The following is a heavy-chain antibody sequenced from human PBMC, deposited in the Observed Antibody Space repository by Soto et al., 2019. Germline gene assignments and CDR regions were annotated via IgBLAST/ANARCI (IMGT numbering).Heavy chain of an antibody. D-gene: IGHD3-10*01. J-gene: IGHJ4*02. Sequence: QVQLVQSGAEVKKPGASVKVSCKASGYTFTSYGITWVRQAPGQGLEWMEWISAYNGNTNYAQKLQGRVTMTTDTSTITAYMELRSVSSDDTAVYYCARDRGGVRVGSPGSDSAYWGQGTLVTVSS. CDR2: ISAYNGNT. V-gene: IGHV1-18*01. CDR3: ARDRGGVRVGSPGSDSAY. CDR1: GYTFTSYG.